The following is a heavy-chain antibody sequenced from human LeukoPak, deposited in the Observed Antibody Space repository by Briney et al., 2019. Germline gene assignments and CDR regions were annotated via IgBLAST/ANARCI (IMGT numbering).Heavy chain of an antibody. CDR1: GFTFPNYE. D-gene: IGHD4-17*01. CDR3: ATPHPATYGDYRTLYY. J-gene: IGHJ4*02. V-gene: IGHV3-23*01. Sequence: PGGSLRLSCAASGFTFPNYEMHWVRQAPGKGLEWVSTISGSGGSTYYADSVKGRFTSSRDNSKNTLYLQMSSLRPEDTAVYHCATPHPATYGDYRTLYYWGQGTLVTVSS. CDR2: ISGSGGST.